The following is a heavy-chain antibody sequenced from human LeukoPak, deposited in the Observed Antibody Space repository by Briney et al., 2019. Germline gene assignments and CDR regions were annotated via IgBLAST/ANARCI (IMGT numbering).Heavy chain of an antibody. D-gene: IGHD5-24*01. CDR3: ASGNRGWLQFDYFDY. J-gene: IGHJ4*02. CDR2: IYSGGST. CDR1: GFTVSSNH. V-gene: IGHV3-66*02. Sequence: GGSLRLSCAASGFTVSSNHMSWVRQAPGKGLEWVSVIYSGGSTYYADSVKGRFTISRDNSKNTLYLQMNSLRAEDTAVYYCASGNRGWLQFDYFDYWGQGTLVTVSS.